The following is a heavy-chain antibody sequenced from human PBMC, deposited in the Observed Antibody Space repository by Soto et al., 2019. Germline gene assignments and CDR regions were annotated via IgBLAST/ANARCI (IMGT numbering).Heavy chain of an antibody. CDR1: GGSFSGYY. CDR2: INHSGST. Sequence: SETLSLTCAVYGGSFSGYYWSWIRQPPGKGLEWIGEINHSGSTNYNPSLKSRVTISVDTSKNQFSLKLSSVTAADTAVYYCARARYYGSGSYLHYYYYYGMDVWGQGTTVTVSS. V-gene: IGHV4-34*01. D-gene: IGHD3-10*01. J-gene: IGHJ6*02. CDR3: ARARYYGSGSYLHYYYYYGMDV.